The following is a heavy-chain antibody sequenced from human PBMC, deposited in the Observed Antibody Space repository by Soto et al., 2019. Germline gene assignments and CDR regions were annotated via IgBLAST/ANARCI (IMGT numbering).Heavy chain of an antibody. V-gene: IGHV3-23*01. CDR3: AKDFADADCHFDY. Sequence: GSLRLSCAASGFTFSSYAMSWVRQAPGKGLEWVSAISGSGGSTYYADSVEGRFTISRDNSKNTLYLQMNSLRAEDTAVYYCAKDFADADCHFDYWGQGTLVTVSS. CDR2: ISGSGGST. CDR1: GFTFSSYA. D-gene: IGHD2-21*02. J-gene: IGHJ4*02.